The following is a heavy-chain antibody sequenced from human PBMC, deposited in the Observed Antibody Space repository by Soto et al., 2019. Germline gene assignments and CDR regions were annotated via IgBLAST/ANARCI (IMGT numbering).Heavy chain of an antibody. D-gene: IGHD3-22*01. CDR3: AKVVDYDSTGYYSNLDH. V-gene: IGHV3-23*01. CDR2: IGASGSST. CDR1: GFTFSSYA. Sequence: GGSLRLSCAASGFTFSSYALTWVRQAPGKGLEGVSVIGASGSSTFHADSVKGRFTISRDNSKNTLFLQMNSLRAEDTAVYYCAKVVDYDSTGYYSNLDHWGKGTLVTVSS. J-gene: IGHJ4*02.